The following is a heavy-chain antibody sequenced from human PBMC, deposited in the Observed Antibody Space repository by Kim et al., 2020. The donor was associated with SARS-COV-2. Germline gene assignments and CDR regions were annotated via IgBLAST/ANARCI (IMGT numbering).Heavy chain of an antibody. CDR2: VNSDGSSN. D-gene: IGHD3-16*01. V-gene: IGHV3-74*01. CDR3: ASPSTGYVWVIFDF. Sequence: GGSLRLSCVASGFTFSSYWMHWVRQAPGKGLVWVSRVNSDGSSNSSAYSVKGRFTISRDNDRNTLYLQMKSLRAEDTAVYFCASPSTGYVWVIFDFWGQGNLGPV. J-gene: IGHJ4*02. CDR1: GFTFSSYW.